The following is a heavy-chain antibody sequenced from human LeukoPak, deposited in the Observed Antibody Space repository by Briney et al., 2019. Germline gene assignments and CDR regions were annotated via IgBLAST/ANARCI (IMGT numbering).Heavy chain of an antibody. Sequence: GASVKVSCKASGYTFNSYDINWVRHATGQGLELMGWLNPNSGNRGYAQKFQGRVTMTRNTSISTAYMELSSLRSEDTAVYYCARGRYYYGSGTRFDYWGQGTLVTVSS. V-gene: IGHV1-8*01. CDR2: LNPNSGNR. D-gene: IGHD3-10*01. CDR1: GYTFNSYD. CDR3: ARGRYYYGSGTRFDY. J-gene: IGHJ4*02.